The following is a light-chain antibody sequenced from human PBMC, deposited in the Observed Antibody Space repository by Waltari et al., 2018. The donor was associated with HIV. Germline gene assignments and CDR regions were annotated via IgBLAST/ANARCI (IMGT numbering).Light chain of an antibody. V-gene: IGKV1-33*01. CDR3: QQYDNLPLYT. Sequence: DIQMTQSPSSLSASVGDSVTITCQASQDINNYLNWYQQKPGKAPKLLIYDASNLETGVPSRFSGSGSGTDFTFTISSLQPEDIATYYCQQYDNLPLYTFGQGTKLEIK. J-gene: IGKJ2*01. CDR2: DAS. CDR1: QDINNY.